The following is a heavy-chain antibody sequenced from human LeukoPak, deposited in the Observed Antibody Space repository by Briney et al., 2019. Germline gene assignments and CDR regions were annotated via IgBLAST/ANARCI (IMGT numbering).Heavy chain of an antibody. CDR2: ISHDGSIK. J-gene: IGHJ5*02. Sequence: GGPLRLSCAPSGFTFSDYAMHWVRRARGKGLEGVAVISHDGSIKFSADSVKGRFPISRDNSENTLYLQMNSLRDEDTALYCCARDSITTGGTVYNWFDPWGQGTPVTVSS. CDR3: ARDSITTGGTVYNWFDP. V-gene: IGHV3-30-3*01. CDR1: GFTFSDYA. D-gene: IGHD1-14*01.